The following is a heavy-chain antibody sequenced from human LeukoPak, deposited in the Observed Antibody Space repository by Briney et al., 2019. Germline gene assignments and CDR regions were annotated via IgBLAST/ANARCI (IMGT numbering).Heavy chain of an antibody. D-gene: IGHD6-13*01. Sequence: GGALRLSCATSGFYFSVYALSWVRQAPGKGLEWVSTITRGDGRAYYADSVKGRFTISRDNSKNTLYQQMNSLRPEDTAVFYCARGPGKYSTTWYAGIWGQGTLVTVSS. V-gene: IGHV3-23*01. CDR3: ARGPGKYSTTWYAGI. J-gene: IGHJ4*02. CDR2: ITRGDGRA. CDR1: GFYFSVYA.